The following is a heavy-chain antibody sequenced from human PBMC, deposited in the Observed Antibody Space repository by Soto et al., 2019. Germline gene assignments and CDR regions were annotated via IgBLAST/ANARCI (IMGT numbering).Heavy chain of an antibody. D-gene: IGHD1-26*01. CDR2: IYYSGST. J-gene: IGHJ5*02. CDR1: GGRMSTGDDE. V-gene: IGHV4-30-4*01. CDR3: APGKAVDGSPYHAT. Sequence: SETRSVTGTVCGGRMSTGDDEWTWMRQQPGKGLGWIGYIYYSGSTYYNWSLKSRVTKSIDTSKNQFSLNLSSVTAADTAEYYCAPGKAVDGSPYHATCGQGT.